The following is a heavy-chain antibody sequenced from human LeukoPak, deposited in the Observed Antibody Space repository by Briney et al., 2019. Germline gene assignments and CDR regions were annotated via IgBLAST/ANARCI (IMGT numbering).Heavy chain of an antibody. D-gene: IGHD3-16*01. Sequence: GGSLRLSCAASGFTFSNSWMSWVRQAPGKGLEWVATTKPDGSERYHVDSVKGRFTISRDNAKNLLYLQMSSLRAEDTGVYYCARGSTWGGDYWGQGTLVTVSS. J-gene: IGHJ4*02. CDR2: TKPDGSER. CDR1: GFTFSNSW. CDR3: ARGSTWGGDY. V-gene: IGHV3-7*05.